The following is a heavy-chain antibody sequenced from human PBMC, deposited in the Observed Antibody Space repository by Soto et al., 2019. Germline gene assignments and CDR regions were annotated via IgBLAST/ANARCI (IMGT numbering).Heavy chain of an antibody. CDR2: IPYDGNFK. D-gene: IGHD6-25*01. CDR3: AKESISGGAYDI. Sequence: GGSLRLSCVGSGFTFSSHGMHWVRQAPGKGLEWVAVIPYDGNFKYYGDSVKGRFTISRDTSKNTLYLQMNSLRPEDTAVYYCAKESISGGAYDIWGQGTMVTVSS. V-gene: IGHV3-30*18. J-gene: IGHJ3*02. CDR1: GFTFSSHG.